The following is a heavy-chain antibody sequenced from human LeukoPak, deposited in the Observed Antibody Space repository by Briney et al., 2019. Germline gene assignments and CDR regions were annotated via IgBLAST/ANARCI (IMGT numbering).Heavy chain of an antibody. Sequence: GGSLRLSCAASGFTFSSYAMHWVRQAPGKGLEWVAVISYDGSNKYYADSVKGRFTISRDNSKNTLYLQMNSLRAEDTAVYYCARDLSMVRGVMSYYYYGMDVWGQGTTVTVSS. J-gene: IGHJ6*02. CDR3: ARDLSMVRGVMSYYYYGMDV. CDR2: ISYDGSNK. V-gene: IGHV3-30-3*01. D-gene: IGHD3-10*01. CDR1: GFTFSSYA.